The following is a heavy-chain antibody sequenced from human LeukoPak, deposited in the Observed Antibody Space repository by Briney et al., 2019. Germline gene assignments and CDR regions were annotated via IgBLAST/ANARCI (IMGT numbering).Heavy chain of an antibody. CDR2: IYYSGST. D-gene: IGHD3-10*01. J-gene: IGHJ4*02. V-gene: IGHV4-30-4*01. CDR1: GGSISSGDYY. Sequence: SQTLSLTCTVSGGSISSGDYYWSWIRQPPGKGLERIGYIYYSGSTYYNPSLKSRVTISVDTSKNQFSLKLSSVTAADTAVYYCARVGGSGSSQLDYWGQGTLVTVSS. CDR3: ARVGGSGSSQLDY.